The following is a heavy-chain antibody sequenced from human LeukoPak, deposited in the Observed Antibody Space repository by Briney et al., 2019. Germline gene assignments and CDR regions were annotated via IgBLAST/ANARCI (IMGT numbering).Heavy chain of an antibody. D-gene: IGHD3-22*01. CDR1: GGSISSYY. CDR2: IYYSGST. CDR3: ARFWGYYYDSSGFDP. Sequence: SETLSLTCTVSGGSISSYYWSWIRQPPGKGLEWIGYIYYSGSTNYNPSLKSRVTISVDTSKNQFSLKLSSVTAADTAVYYCARFWGYYYDSSGFDPWGQGTLVTVS. J-gene: IGHJ5*02. V-gene: IGHV4-59*08.